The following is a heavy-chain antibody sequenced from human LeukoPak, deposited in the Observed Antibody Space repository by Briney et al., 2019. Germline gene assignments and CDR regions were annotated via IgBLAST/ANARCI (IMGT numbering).Heavy chain of an antibody. J-gene: IGHJ4*02. D-gene: IGHD3-16*01. V-gene: IGHV3-43*01. CDR2: ISRNGAAT. Sequence: GGSLRLSCEASGFSFGDYNMHWVRQAPGKGLEWVSLISRNGAATKYADSVRGRFTVSRDNSKNTLYLQMNSLRAEDTAVYYCAKGAYDYVWGSYHLDYWGQGTLVTVSS. CDR3: AKGAYDYVWGSYHLDY. CDR1: GFSFGDYN.